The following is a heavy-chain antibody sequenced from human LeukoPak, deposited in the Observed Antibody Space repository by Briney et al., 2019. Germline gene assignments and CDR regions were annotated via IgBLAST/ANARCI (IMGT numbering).Heavy chain of an antibody. CDR1: GGTFSSYA. V-gene: IGHV1-69*05. Sequence: SVKVSCKASGGTFSSYAISWVRQAPGQGLEWMGRIIPIFGTANYAQKFQGRVTITTDESTSTAYMELSSLRSEDTAVYYCASPQFDSSALGNWFDPWGQGTLVTVSS. CDR2: IIPIFGTA. CDR3: ASPQFDSSALGNWFDP. D-gene: IGHD3-22*01. J-gene: IGHJ5*02.